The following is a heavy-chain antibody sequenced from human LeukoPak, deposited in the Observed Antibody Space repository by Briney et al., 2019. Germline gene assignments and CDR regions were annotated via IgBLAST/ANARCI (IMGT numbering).Heavy chain of an antibody. CDR3: ARGGGEPVNILMREYCGGDCYNYDAFDI. CDR1: GFTFSNYA. J-gene: IGHJ3*02. CDR2: ISYDGSSK. D-gene: IGHD2-21*02. Sequence: GRSLRLSCAASGFTFSNYAMHWVRQAPGMGLEWVAFISYDGSSKYYADSVKGRFTISRDSSKNTLYLQMDSLRAEDTAVYHCARGGGEPVNILMREYCGGDCYNYDAFDIWGQGTMVTVSS. V-gene: IGHV3-30-3*01.